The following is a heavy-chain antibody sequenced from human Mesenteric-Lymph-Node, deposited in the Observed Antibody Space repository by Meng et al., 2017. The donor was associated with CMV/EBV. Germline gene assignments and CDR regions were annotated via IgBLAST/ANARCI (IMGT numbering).Heavy chain of an antibody. J-gene: IGHJ4*02. V-gene: IGHV3-15*01. CDR1: RFSFSHAW. CDR3: AKEYVHDS. Sequence: GESLKISCVASRFSFSHAWMNWVRQAPGKGLEWVGRIKSRSDGGTPDYAAPVKGRFTISRDDSRNTLYLQMNSLRVEDTATYYCAKEYVHDSWGQGTQVTVSS. CDR2: IKSRSDGGTP. D-gene: IGHD3-10*02.